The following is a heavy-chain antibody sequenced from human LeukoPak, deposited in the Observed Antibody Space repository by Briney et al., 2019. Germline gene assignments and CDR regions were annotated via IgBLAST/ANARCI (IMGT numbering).Heavy chain of an antibody. D-gene: IGHD6-13*01. CDR3: ANLSPGIAAAGADY. Sequence: GGSLRLSCAASGFTFSIYAISWVRQAPGKGLEWVSTITNSGDKTFYADSVKGRFTISRDNSKNTLYLQMNSLRAEDTAVYYCANLSPGIAAAGADYWGQGTLVTVSS. CDR1: GFTFSIYA. J-gene: IGHJ4*02. V-gene: IGHV3-23*01. CDR2: ITNSGDKT.